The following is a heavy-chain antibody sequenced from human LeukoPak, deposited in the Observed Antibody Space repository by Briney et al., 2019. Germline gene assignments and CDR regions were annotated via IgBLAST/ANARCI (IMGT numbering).Heavy chain of an antibody. Sequence: GGSLRLSCAASGFTFSTYAMHWVRQAPGKGLEYVSAISTNGGGTYYANSVKGRFTISRDNSKNTLYLQMGSLRAEDMAVYYCARWGSTSCYDYWGQGTLVTVSS. D-gene: IGHD2-2*01. CDR2: ISTNGGGT. CDR3: ARWGSTSCYDY. J-gene: IGHJ4*02. CDR1: GFTFSTYA. V-gene: IGHV3-64*01.